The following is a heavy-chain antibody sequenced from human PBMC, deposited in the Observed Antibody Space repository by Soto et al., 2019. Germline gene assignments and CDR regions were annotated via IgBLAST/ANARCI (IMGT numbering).Heavy chain of an antibody. V-gene: IGHV4-30-4*01. J-gene: IGHJ3*02. D-gene: IGHD3-9*01. CDR3: ARSHTIIRAFDI. CDR2: IYYSGST. Sequence: QVQLQESGPGLVKPSQTLSLTCTVSGGSISSGDYYWSWIRQPPGKGLEWVGYIYYSGSTDYNPSLKSRVTISVDTSNNQCSLKLSSVTAAATAVYYCARSHTIIRAFDIWGQGTMVTVSS. CDR1: GGSISSGDYY.